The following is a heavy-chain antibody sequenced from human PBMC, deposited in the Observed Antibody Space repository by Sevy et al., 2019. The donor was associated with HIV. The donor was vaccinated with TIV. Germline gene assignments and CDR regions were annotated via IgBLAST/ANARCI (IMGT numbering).Heavy chain of an antibody. V-gene: IGHV4-38-2*01. Sequence: SETLSLTCAVSGYSISSGYYWGWIRQPPGKGLEWIGSIYHSGSTYYNPSLKSRVTISVDTSKNQFPLKLSSVTAADTAVYYCARGGVVVPAAILVRYNWFDPWGQGTLVTVSS. J-gene: IGHJ5*02. CDR1: GYSISSGYY. CDR3: ARGGVVVPAAILVRYNWFDP. CDR2: IYHSGST. D-gene: IGHD2-2*02.